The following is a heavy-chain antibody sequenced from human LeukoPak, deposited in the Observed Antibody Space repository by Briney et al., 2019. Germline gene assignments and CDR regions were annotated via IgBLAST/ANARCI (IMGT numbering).Heavy chain of an antibody. Sequence: PGGSLRLSCAASGFTFSSYAMHWVRQAPGKGLEWVAVISYDGSNKYYADSVKGRFTISRDNSKNTLYLQMNSLRAEDTAVYYCAREGFGEPHDAFDIWGQGTMVTVSS. D-gene: IGHD3-10*01. V-gene: IGHV3-30-3*01. J-gene: IGHJ3*02. CDR1: GFTFSSYA. CDR2: ISYDGSNK. CDR3: AREGFGEPHDAFDI.